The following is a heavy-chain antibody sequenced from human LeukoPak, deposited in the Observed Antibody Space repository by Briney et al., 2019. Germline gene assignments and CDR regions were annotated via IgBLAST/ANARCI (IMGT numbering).Heavy chain of an antibody. D-gene: IGHD3-9*01. Sequence: SETLSLTCAVYGASFSGYYWSWIRQPPGKGLEWIGDINHSGSINYSPSLKSRVTISLDTSKNHFSLKLSSVTAADTAVYYCARHRGIFDWSPQFDPWGQGTLVTVSS. CDR2: INHSGSI. CDR3: ARHRGIFDWSPQFDP. V-gene: IGHV4-34*01. J-gene: IGHJ5*02. CDR1: GASFSGYY.